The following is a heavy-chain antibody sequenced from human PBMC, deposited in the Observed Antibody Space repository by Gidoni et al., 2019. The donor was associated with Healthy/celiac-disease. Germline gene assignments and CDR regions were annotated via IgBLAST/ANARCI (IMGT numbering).Heavy chain of an antibody. V-gene: IGHV1-69*01. Sequence: QVQLVQSGAEGKKPGSSVKVSCKASGGTFSRYAISWVRQAPGQGLEWMGGIIPIFGTANYAQKFQGRVTITADESTSTAYMELSSLRSEDTAVYYCARDRSGIRPNYYYGMDVWGQGTTVTVSS. CDR3: ARDRSGIRPNYYYGMDV. J-gene: IGHJ6*02. CDR2: IIPIFGTA. CDR1: GGTFSRYA. D-gene: IGHD5-18*01.